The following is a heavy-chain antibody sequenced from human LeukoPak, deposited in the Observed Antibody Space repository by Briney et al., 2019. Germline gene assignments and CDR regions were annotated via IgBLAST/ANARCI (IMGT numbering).Heavy chain of an antibody. CDR3: ARVSEDYSSGWYEEYFQY. D-gene: IGHD6-19*01. V-gene: IGHV3-33*01. Sequence: GGSLRLSCAASGFTFSSYGMHWVRQAPGKGLEWVAVIWYDGSKKNYADSVKGRFTISRDNSKNTLNLQMTSLRAEDTAVYYCARVSEDYSSGWYEEYFQYWGQGTLVIASS. J-gene: IGHJ1*01. CDR1: GFTFSSYG. CDR2: IWYDGSKK.